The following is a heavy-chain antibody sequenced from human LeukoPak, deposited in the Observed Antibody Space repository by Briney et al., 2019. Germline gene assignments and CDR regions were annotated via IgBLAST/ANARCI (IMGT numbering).Heavy chain of an antibody. Sequence: NPSETLSLTCTVSGGSISSYYWSWIRQPPGKGLEWIGYIYYSGSTNYNPSLKSRVTISVDTSKNQFSLKLSSVTAADTAVYYCARHDCYYDSSGYCIDAFDVWGQGTMVTVSS. D-gene: IGHD3-22*01. CDR1: GGSISSYY. J-gene: IGHJ3*01. CDR2: IYYSGST. CDR3: ARHDCYYDSSGYCIDAFDV. V-gene: IGHV4-59*08.